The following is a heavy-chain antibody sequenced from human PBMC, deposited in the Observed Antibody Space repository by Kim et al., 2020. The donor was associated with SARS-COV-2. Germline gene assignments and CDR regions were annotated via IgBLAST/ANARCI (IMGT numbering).Heavy chain of an antibody. V-gene: IGHV3-11*06. J-gene: IGHJ4*02. Sequence: SGKGRFTISRDTAKNSLYLHMNSLRAEDTAVYYCASHYYDSSGYYSQFDYWGQGTLVTVSS. CDR3: ASHYYDSSGYYSQFDY. D-gene: IGHD3-22*01.